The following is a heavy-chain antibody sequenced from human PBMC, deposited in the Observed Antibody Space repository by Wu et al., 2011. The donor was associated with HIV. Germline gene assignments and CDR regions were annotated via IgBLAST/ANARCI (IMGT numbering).Heavy chain of an antibody. CDR3: ARGHWGPEPIDM. J-gene: IGHJ3*02. CDR2: IITMFGTT. Sequence: QVHLVQSGTEVKKPGFSVKVSCKVSGDTFNNHAMTWVRQAPGQGLEWMGGIITMFGTTNYPQKFQGRVTVSADGSKSTVYMELTSLRSEDTAVFFCARGHWGPEPIDMWGQGTMVTVSS. V-gene: IGHV1-69*12. D-gene: IGHD7-27*01. CDR1: GDTFNNHA.